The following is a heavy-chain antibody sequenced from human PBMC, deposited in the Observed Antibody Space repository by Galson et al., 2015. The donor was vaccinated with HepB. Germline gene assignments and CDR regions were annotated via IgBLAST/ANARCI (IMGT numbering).Heavy chain of an antibody. Sequence: SLRLSCAAPGFTFSSYSMSWVRQAPGQGLEWVSVISGSGGSTYYADSVKGRFTISRDNSKNTLYLQMNSLRAEDTAVYYCATERRKYCSSTSCSGSFDYWGQGTLVTVSS. CDR2: ISGSGGST. J-gene: IGHJ4*02. CDR1: GFTFSSYS. CDR3: ATERRKYCSSTSCSGSFDY. D-gene: IGHD2-2*01. V-gene: IGHV3-23*01.